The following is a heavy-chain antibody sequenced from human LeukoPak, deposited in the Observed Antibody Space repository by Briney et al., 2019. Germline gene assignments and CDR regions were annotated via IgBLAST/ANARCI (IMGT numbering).Heavy chain of an antibody. Sequence: ASVKVSCKASGYTFTRYDINWVRQATGQGLEWMGWINPNSGGTNYAQKFQGWVTMTRDTSISAAYMELGRLRSDDTAVYYCARGTRSVVVVPAASLDYWGQGTLVTVSS. CDR2: INPNSGGT. J-gene: IGHJ4*02. CDR3: ARGTRSVVVVPAASLDY. V-gene: IGHV1-2*04. D-gene: IGHD2-2*01. CDR1: GYTFTRYD.